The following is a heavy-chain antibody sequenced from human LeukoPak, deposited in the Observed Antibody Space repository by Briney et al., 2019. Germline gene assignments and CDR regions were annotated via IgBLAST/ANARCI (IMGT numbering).Heavy chain of an antibody. J-gene: IGHJ6*02. CDR2: ISAYNGNT. V-gene: IGHV1-18*01. Sequence: ASVKVSCKASGYTFTSYGISWVRQAPGQGLEWMGWISAYNGNTNYAQKLQGRVTMTTDTSTSTAYMELRSLRSDDTAVYYCARDDKNCSGGSCYSPYYYYGMDVWGQGTTVTVSS. D-gene: IGHD2-15*01. CDR1: GYTFTSYG. CDR3: ARDDKNCSGGSCYSPYYYYGMDV.